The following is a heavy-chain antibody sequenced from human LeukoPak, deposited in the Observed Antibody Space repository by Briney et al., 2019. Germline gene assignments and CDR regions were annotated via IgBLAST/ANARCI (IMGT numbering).Heavy chain of an antibody. V-gene: IGHV5-51*01. CDR3: ARRINTDNYDSSGYYYGTYYFDY. CDR1: GYSFTSYW. D-gene: IGHD3-22*01. J-gene: IGHJ4*02. Sequence: GESLQISCQGSGYSFTSYWIGWVRQMPGKGLEWMGIIYPGDSDTRYSPSFQGQVTISADKSISTAYLQWSSLKASDTAMYYCARRINTDNYDSSGYYYGTYYFDYWGQGTLVTVSS. CDR2: IYPGDSDT.